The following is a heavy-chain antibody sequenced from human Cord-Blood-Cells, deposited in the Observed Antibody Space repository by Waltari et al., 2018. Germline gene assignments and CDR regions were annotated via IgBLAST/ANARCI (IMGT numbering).Heavy chain of an antibody. CDR1: GSTFTSYD. Sequence: QVQLVQSGAEVKKPGASVKVSCKASGSTFTSYDINWVRKATGQGLEWKGWMNPNSGNTGYAQKFQGRVTMTRNTSISTADIELSSLRSEDTAVYYCAREYSSSSRGYYDGMDVWGQGTTVTVSS. J-gene: IGHJ6*02. CDR3: AREYSSSSRGYYDGMDV. CDR2: MNPNSGNT. D-gene: IGHD6-6*01. V-gene: IGHV1-8*01.